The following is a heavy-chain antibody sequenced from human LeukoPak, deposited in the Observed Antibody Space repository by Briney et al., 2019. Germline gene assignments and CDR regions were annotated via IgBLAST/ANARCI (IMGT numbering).Heavy chain of an antibody. D-gene: IGHD1-14*01. V-gene: IGHV3-15*01. CDR3: TTVTPRGNYYYYYYMDV. CDR2: IKSKTDGGTT. Sequence: GGSLRLSCAASGFTFSNAWMSSVRQAPGKGLEWVGRIKSKTDGGTTDYAAPVKGRFTISRDDSKNTLYLQMNSLKTEDTAVYYCTTVTPRGNYYYYYYMDVWGKGTTVTVSS. CDR1: GFTFSNAW. J-gene: IGHJ6*03.